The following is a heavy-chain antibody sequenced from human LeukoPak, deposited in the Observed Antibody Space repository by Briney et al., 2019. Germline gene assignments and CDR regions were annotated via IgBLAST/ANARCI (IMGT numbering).Heavy chain of an antibody. CDR3: ATLRDGYHLYDY. J-gene: IGHJ4*02. Sequence: PGESLKISCKSSGNNFRKHWSAWVRQMPGKGLELMGYIYPGDSDTRYSPSFQGHVTISADTSISTAYLQWSSVKASDTAMYYCATLRDGYHLYDYWGQGALVTVSS. CDR2: IYPGDSDT. CDR1: GNNFRKHW. D-gene: IGHD5-24*01. V-gene: IGHV5-51*01.